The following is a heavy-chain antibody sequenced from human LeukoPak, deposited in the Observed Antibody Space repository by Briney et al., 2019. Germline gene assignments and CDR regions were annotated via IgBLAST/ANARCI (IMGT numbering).Heavy chain of an antibody. CDR2: IWYDGSNK. CDR1: GFTFSSYG. J-gene: IGHJ4*02. V-gene: IGHV3-33*01. D-gene: IGHD6-6*01. CDR3: ARGLRGQYSSSSGFYFDY. Sequence: GGSLRLSCAASGFTFSSYGMHWVRQAPGKGLEWVAVIWYDGSNKYYADSVKGRFTISRDNSKNTPYLQMNSLRAEDTAVYYCARGLRGQYSSSSGFYFDYWGQGTLVTVSS.